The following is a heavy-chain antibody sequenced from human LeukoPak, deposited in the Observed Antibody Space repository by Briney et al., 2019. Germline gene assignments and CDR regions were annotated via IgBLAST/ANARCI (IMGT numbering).Heavy chain of an antibody. CDR1: GFTFNDHG. CDR2: ITSNGGTT. V-gene: IGHV3-20*01. J-gene: IGHJ4*02. CDR3: VRDRSYGAFDY. D-gene: IGHD5-18*01. Sequence: PGGSLRLSCAASGFTFNDHGMNWVRQAPGKGLEWVSGITSNGGTTGYEDSVGGRFTISRDNAKNSLYLQMNSLRAEDTAFYHCVRDRSYGAFDYWGQGTLVTVSS.